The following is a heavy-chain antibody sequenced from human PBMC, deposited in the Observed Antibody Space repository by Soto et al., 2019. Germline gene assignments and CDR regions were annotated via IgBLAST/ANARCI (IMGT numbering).Heavy chain of an antibody. J-gene: IGHJ3*02. D-gene: IGHD2-8*01. CDR2: IVVGSGNT. CDR3: AEETSHVYDGFDI. Sequence: SVKVSCKASGFTLSSSGMQWVRQARGQRLEWIGWIVVGSGNTNYAQKFQERVTFTRDKSTSTAYMELSSLRSEDTAVYYCAEETSHVYDGFDIWGQGTMVSVSS. V-gene: IGHV1-58*02. CDR1: GFTLSSSG.